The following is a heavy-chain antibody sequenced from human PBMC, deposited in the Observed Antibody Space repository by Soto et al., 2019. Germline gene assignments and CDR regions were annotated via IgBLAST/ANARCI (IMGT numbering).Heavy chain of an antibody. V-gene: IGHV3-21*02. Sequence: EAQLVESGGGLVKRGESLRLSCVASGFRMSLYSISWVRQAPGKGLQWVASISSSSNYIFYDDSVKGRIIASRDNANNSVFLQMDNLGDYDSAVYYCALLAAARQSSRAFNFWGQGTTVSVSS. J-gene: IGHJ3*01. CDR1: GFRMSLYS. CDR2: ISSSSNYI. CDR3: ALLAAARQSSRAFNF. D-gene: IGHD6-6*01.